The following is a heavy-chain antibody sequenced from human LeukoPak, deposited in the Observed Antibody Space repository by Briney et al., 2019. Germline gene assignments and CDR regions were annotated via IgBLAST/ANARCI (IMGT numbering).Heavy chain of an antibody. D-gene: IGHD3-10*01. V-gene: IGHV4-4*07. J-gene: IGHJ5*02. Sequence: SETLSLTCTVSGGSISSYYWSWIRQPAGKGLEWIGRIYTSGSTNYNPSLKSRVTMSVDPSKNQFSLKLSSVTAADTAVYYCARDLQNYYGSELVRFDPWGQGTLVTVSS. CDR1: GGSISSYY. CDR3: ARDLQNYYGSELVRFDP. CDR2: IYTSGST.